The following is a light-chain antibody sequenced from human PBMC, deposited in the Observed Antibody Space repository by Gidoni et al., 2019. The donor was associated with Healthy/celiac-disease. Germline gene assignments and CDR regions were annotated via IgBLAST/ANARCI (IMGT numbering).Light chain of an antibody. Sequence: DIQMTQSPSSLSASVGDSVTITCRASQSISSYLNWYQQKPGKDPKLLIYAASSLQSVVPSRFSCSGSGTDFTLTISSLQPEDFATYYCQQSYSTPRTFGQGTKLEIK. J-gene: IGKJ2*02. V-gene: IGKV1-39*01. CDR1: QSISSY. CDR2: AAS. CDR3: QQSYSTPRT.